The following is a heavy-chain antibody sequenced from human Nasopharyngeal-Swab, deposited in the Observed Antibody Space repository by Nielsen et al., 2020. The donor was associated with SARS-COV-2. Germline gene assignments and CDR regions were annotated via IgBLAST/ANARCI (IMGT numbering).Heavy chain of an antibody. CDR3: ARGGAARPGFDY. V-gene: IGHV4-30-4*01. CDR2: IYYSGST. D-gene: IGHD6-6*01. J-gene: IGHJ4*02. Sequence: RQAPGKGLEWIGYIYYSGSTYYNPSLKSRVTISVDTSKNQFSLKLSSVTAADTAVYYCARGGAARPGFDYWGQGTLGTVSS.